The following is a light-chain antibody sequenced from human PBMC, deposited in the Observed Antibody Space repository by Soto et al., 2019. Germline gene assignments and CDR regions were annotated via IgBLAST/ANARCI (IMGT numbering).Light chain of an antibody. J-gene: IGLJ1*01. Sequence: QSALTQPASVSGSPGQSITISCTGTSSDVGGYNYVSWYQQHPAKAPRLMIYEVSNRPSGVSNRFSGSKSGTTASLTISGLQADDEADYYCSSYTSTNTLVFGTGTKVTVL. CDR1: SSDVGGYNY. CDR2: EVS. CDR3: SSYTSTNTLV. V-gene: IGLV2-14*01.